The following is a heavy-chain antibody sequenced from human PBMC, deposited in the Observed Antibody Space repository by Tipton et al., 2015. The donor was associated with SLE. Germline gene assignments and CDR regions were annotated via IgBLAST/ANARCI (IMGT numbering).Heavy chain of an antibody. CDR1: GFTFSSYE. Sequence: GSLRLSCAASGFTFSSYEMNWVRQAPGKGLEWVSYISSSGSTIYYADSVKGRFTISRDNAKNSLYLQMNSLRAEDTAVYYCAKDWDREDIVVVVAANEGYNWFDPWGQGTLVTVSS. CDR2: ISSSGSTI. CDR3: AKDWDREDIVVVVAANEGYNWFDP. J-gene: IGHJ5*02. V-gene: IGHV3-48*03. D-gene: IGHD2-15*01.